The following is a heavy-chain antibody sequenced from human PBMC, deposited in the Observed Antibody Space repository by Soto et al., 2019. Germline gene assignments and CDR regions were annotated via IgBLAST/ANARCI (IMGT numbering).Heavy chain of an antibody. CDR2: IIPIFGTA. D-gene: IGHD4-17*01. CDR1: GGTFSSYA. CDR3: ASGARPMTTVTDFDY. V-gene: IGHV1-69*12. J-gene: IGHJ4*02. Sequence: QVQLVQSGAEVKKPGSSVKVSCKASGGTFSSYAISWVRQAPGQGLEWMGGIIPIFGTANYAQKFQGRVTITADESTSPACMELSSLRSEDTAVYYCASGARPMTTVTDFDYWGQGTLVTVSS.